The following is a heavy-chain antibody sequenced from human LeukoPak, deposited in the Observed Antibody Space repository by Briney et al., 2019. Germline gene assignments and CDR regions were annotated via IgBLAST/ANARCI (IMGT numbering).Heavy chain of an antibody. D-gene: IGHD3-22*01. CDR3: ARIVLSHFDY. Sequence: PGRSLRLSCAASGFTFSSYSMNWVRQAPGKGLEWVSYISSSSSTIYYADSVKGRFTISRDNAKNSLYLQMNSLRAEDTAVYYCARIVLSHFDYWGQGTLVTVSS. V-gene: IGHV3-48*04. CDR2: ISSSSSTI. J-gene: IGHJ4*02. CDR1: GFTFSSYS.